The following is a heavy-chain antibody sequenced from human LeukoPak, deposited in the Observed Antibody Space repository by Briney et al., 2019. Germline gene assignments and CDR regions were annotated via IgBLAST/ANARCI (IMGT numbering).Heavy chain of an antibody. CDR2: INHSGST. J-gene: IGHJ4*02. V-gene: IGHV4-34*01. Sequence: SETLSLPCAVYGGSFSGYYWSWIRQPPGKGLEWLGEINHSGSTNYNPSLKSRVTISVDTSKNQFSLKLSSVTAADTAVYYCARSGYYYGSGSYLPFDYWGQGTLVTVSS. CDR1: GGSFSGYY. CDR3: ARSGYYYGSGSYLPFDY. D-gene: IGHD3-10*01.